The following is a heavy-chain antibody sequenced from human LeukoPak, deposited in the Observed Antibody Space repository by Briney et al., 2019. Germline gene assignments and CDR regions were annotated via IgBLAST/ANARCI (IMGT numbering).Heavy chain of an antibody. J-gene: IGHJ5*02. CDR2: MNPNSGNT. V-gene: IGHV1-8*01. Sequence: ASVKVSCKASGYTFTSYDINWMRQATGQGLEWMGWMNPNSGNTGYAQKFQGRVTMTRNTSISTAYMELSSLRSEDTAVYYCARARARIAAAGTNWFDPWGQGTLVTVSS. D-gene: IGHD6-13*01. CDR3: ARARARIAAAGTNWFDP. CDR1: GYTFTSYD.